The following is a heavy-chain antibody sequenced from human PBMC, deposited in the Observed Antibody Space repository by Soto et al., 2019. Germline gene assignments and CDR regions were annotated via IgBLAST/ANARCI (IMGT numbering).Heavy chain of an antibody. CDR3: AKDRMGAGVRGYFDY. Sequence: QVQLVESGGGVVQPGKSLRLSCAGSGFTFSSYGMDWVRQAPGKGLEWVAVISYDGSNKYYAESVKGRFTISRDNSKNTLYLQMSSLRADDTAVYYCAKDRMGAGVRGYFDYWGQGTLVTVSS. D-gene: IGHD3-10*01. CDR1: GFTFSSYG. CDR2: ISYDGSNK. V-gene: IGHV3-30*18. J-gene: IGHJ4*02.